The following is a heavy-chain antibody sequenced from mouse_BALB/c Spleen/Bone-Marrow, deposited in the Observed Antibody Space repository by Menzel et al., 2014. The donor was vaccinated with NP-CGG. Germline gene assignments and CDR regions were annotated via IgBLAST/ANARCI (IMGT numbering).Heavy chain of an antibody. J-gene: IGHJ2*01. Sequence: EVQGVESGGGLVQPGGSMKLSCAASGFTFSDAGMDWVRQSPEKGLDWVAEIRSKANNHATFYAESVKGRFTISRDDSKSCVYLQMNTLRAEDTGIYYCVRNYGSYLYWGQGTTLTVSS. CDR3: VRNYGSYLY. V-gene: IGHV6-6*01. CDR1: GFTFSDAG. CDR2: IRSKANNHAT. D-gene: IGHD2-1*01.